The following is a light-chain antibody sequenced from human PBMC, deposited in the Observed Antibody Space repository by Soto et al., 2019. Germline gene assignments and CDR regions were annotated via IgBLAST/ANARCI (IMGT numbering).Light chain of an antibody. CDR1: QGISSY. CDR3: QQLNSYPS. J-gene: IGKJ4*01. V-gene: IGKV1-9*01. CDR2: AAS. Sequence: IQLTQSPSSLSASVGDRVTITCLAIQGISSYLAWYQQKPGKAPKLLIYAASTLQSGVPSRFSGSGSGTDFTLTISSLQPEDFETYYCQQLNSYPSFGGGTKVEIK.